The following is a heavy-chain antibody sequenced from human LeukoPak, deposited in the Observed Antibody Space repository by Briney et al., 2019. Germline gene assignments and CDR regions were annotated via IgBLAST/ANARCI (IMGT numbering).Heavy chain of an antibody. D-gene: IGHD4-17*01. CDR2: IYSGGST. V-gene: IGHV3-66*01. J-gene: IGHJ3*02. CDR1: GFTVSSNY. Sequence: GGSLRLSCAASGFTVSSNYMSWVRQAPGKGLEWVSVIYSGGSTYYADSVEGRFTISRDNSKNTLYLQMNSLRAEDTAVYYCASMNTVTDAFDIWGQGTMVTVSS. CDR3: ASMNTVTDAFDI.